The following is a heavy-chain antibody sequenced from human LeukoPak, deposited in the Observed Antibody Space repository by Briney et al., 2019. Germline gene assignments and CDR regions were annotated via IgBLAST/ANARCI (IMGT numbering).Heavy chain of an antibody. CDR2: ISYDGSNK. D-gene: IGHD1-26*01. V-gene: IGHV3-30*03. Sequence: GGSLRLSCAASGFTFSSYGMHWVRQAPGKGLEWVAVISYDGSNKYYADSVKGRFTISRDNAKNSLYLQMNSLRAEDTAVYYCARDSGVGACLFCSAFDLWGQGTMVTVSS. J-gene: IGHJ3*01. CDR3: ARDSGVGACLFCSAFDL. CDR1: GFTFSSYG.